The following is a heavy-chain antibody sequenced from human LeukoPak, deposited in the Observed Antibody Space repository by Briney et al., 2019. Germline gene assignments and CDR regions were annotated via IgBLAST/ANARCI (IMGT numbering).Heavy chain of an antibody. J-gene: IGHJ4*02. CDR2: INHSGSI. V-gene: IGHV4-34*01. D-gene: IGHD5-24*01. CDR1: GGSFSDYY. CDR3: ARSIDGYKSPEY. Sequence: PSETLSLTCAVPGGSFSDYYWSWIRQPPGKGLEWIGEINHSGSIKYNPSLKSRVTISVDTSKNQFSLRLNSVTAADTAVYYCARSIDGYKSPEYWGQGTLVTVSS.